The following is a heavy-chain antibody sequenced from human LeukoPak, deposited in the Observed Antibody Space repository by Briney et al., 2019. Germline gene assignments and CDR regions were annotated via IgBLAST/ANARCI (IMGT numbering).Heavy chain of an antibody. V-gene: IGHV3-30-3*01. D-gene: IGHD3-10*01. CDR1: GFTFSSYA. Sequence: GGSLRLSCAASGFTFSSYAMHWVRQAPGKGLEWVAVISYGGSNKYYADSVKGRFTISRDNSKNTLYLQMNSLRAEDTAVYYCARDHYYGSGSSPDYWGQGTLVTVSS. J-gene: IGHJ4*02. CDR3: ARDHYYGSGSSPDY. CDR2: ISYGGSNK.